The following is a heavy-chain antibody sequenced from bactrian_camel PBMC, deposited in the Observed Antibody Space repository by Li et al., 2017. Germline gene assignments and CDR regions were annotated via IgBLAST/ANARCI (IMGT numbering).Heavy chain of an antibody. CDR2: IDSDGRT. D-gene: IGHD3*01. V-gene: IGHV3S9*01. CDR1: EYTYRRDC. Sequence: HVQLVESGGGSVEAGGSLRLSCQASEYTYRRDCMGWFRQPQGKGREGVAAIDSDGRTDYVASVKGRFTISRDNAKNTLYLQLNSLETEETAMYYCRKRESGGWSKGQGTQVTVS. J-gene: IGHJ4*01.